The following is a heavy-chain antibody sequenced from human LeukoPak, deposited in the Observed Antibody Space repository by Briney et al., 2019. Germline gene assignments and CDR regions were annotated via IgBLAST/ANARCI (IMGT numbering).Heavy chain of an antibody. D-gene: IGHD3-10*01. CDR1: GFTFSSYG. CDR3: ASHSGSGSDNWLDP. V-gene: IGHV3-23*01. Sequence: PGGSLRLSCAASGFTFSSYGMSWVRQGPGQGLEWVSAISGSGDSTFYADSVKVRFTISRDNSRSTLYLQMNSLRADDTAVYYCASHSGSGSDNWLDPWGQGTLVTVSS. CDR2: ISGSGDST. J-gene: IGHJ5*02.